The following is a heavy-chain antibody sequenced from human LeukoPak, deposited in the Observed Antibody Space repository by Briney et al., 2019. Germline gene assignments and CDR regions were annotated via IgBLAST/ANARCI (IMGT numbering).Heavy chain of an antibody. Sequence: ASVKVSCKASGDTFTSYYIHWVRQAPGQGLEWMAIINPSGGSTSYAQKFQGRVTMTRDTSTSTVYMELSSLRSEDTAVYYCARDENQWLVPYYYYGMDVWGQGTTVTVSS. J-gene: IGHJ6*02. CDR2: INPSGGST. V-gene: IGHV1-46*01. CDR3: ARDENQWLVPYYYYGMDV. CDR1: GDTFTSYY. D-gene: IGHD6-19*01.